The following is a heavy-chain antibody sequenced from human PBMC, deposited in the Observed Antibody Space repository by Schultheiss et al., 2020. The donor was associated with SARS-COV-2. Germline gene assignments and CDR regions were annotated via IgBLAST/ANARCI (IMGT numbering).Heavy chain of an antibody. CDR2: IYYSGST. CDR1: GGSISSSSYY. Sequence: ETLSLTCTVSGGSISSSSYYWGWIRQPPGKGLEWIGSIYYSGSTYYNPSLKSRVTISVDTSKNQFSLKLSSVTAADTAVYYCARRGSGSYYYGMDVWGQGTTVTVSS. V-gene: IGHV4-39*01. CDR3: ARRGSGSYYYGMDV. J-gene: IGHJ6*02. D-gene: IGHD3-10*01.